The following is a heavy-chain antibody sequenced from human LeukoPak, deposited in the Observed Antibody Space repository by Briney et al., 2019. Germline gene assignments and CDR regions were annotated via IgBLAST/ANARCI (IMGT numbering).Heavy chain of an antibody. CDR1: GGSISSYY. CDR2: IYYSGST. Sequence: SETLSLTCTVSGGSISSYYWSWIRQPPGKGLEWIGYIYYSGSTYYNPSLKSRVTMTRDTSTSTVYMGLSSLRSEDTAVYYCARDVQTGDRDYWGQGTLVTVSS. CDR3: ARDVQTGDRDY. J-gene: IGHJ4*02. V-gene: IGHV4-59*01. D-gene: IGHD7-27*01.